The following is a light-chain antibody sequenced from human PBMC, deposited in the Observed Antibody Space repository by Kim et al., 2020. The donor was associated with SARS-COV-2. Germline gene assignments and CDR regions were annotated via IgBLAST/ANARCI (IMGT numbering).Light chain of an antibody. CDR2: GAS. J-gene: IGKJ4*01. Sequence: VPPGERATLSCRASQSVSTNLAWYQQKPGQAPRLLIYGASTMAPGIPARFSGSGSGTEFTLTISGLQSEDFALYSCQQYNDWPLTSGGGTKVDIK. CDR1: QSVSTN. V-gene: IGKV3D-15*01. CDR3: QQYNDWPLT.